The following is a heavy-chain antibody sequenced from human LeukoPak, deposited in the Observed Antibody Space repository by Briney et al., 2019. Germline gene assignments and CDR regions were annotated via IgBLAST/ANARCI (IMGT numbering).Heavy chain of an antibody. V-gene: IGHV1-18*01. Sequence: ASVKVSCKASGYTFTSYGISWVRQAPGQGLEWMGWISAYNGNTNYAQKLQGRVTMTTDTSTSTAYMELRSLRSDDTAVYYCARESQHEAYSGSPDYWGQGTLVTVSS. CDR3: ARESQHEAYSGSPDY. CDR2: ISAYNGNT. CDR1: GYTFTSYG. J-gene: IGHJ4*02. D-gene: IGHD1-26*01.